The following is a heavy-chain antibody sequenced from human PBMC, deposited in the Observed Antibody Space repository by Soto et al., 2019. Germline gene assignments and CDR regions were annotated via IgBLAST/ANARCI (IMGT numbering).Heavy chain of an antibody. V-gene: IGHV3-30-3*01. Sequence: GGSLRLSCAASGFTFSSYAMHWVRQAPGKGLEWVAVISYDGSNKYYADSVKGRFTISRDNSKNTLYLQMNSLRAEDTAVYYCARDYYYDSSGYTSFGAFDIWGQGTMVTVSS. J-gene: IGHJ3*02. CDR3: ARDYYYDSSGYTSFGAFDI. CDR1: GFTFSSYA. CDR2: ISYDGSNK. D-gene: IGHD3-22*01.